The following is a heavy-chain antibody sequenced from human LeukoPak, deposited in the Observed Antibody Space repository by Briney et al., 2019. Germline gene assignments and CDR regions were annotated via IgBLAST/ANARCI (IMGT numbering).Heavy chain of an antibody. D-gene: IGHD1-1*01. CDR3: AREGYRRGTDY. CDR2: INWNGGST. Sequence: PGGSLRLSCAASGFTFSSYSMNWVRQAPGKGLEWVSGINWNGGSTGYADSVKGRFTISRDNAKNSLYLQMNSLRAEDTALYHCAREGYRRGTDYWGQGTLVTVSS. J-gene: IGHJ4*02. V-gene: IGHV3-20*01. CDR1: GFTFSSYS.